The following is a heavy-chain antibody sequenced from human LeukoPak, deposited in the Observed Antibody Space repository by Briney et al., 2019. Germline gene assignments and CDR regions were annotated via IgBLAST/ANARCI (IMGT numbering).Heavy chain of an antibody. CDR2: ISGSGGST. V-gene: IGHV3-23*01. J-gene: IGHJ4*02. CDR3: AKATYDSSGYYDYYFDY. Sequence: GGSLRLSCAASGFTFSSYAMSWVRQAPGKGLEWVSAISGSGGSTYYADSVKDRFTISRDNSKNTLYLQMNSLRAEDTAVYCCAKATYDSSGYYDYYFDYWGQGTLVTVSS. CDR1: GFTFSSYA. D-gene: IGHD3-22*01.